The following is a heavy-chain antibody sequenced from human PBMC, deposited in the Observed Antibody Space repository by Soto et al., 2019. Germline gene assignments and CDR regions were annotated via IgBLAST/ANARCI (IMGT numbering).Heavy chain of an antibody. CDR1: GYTFTGYF. J-gene: IGHJ4*02. Sequence: ASVKVACKASGYTFTGYFMHWLRQAPGQGLEWMGWINPNSGDTNYAQKFQGRVTMTRDTSISTAYMELSGLRSDDTAVFSCARSLSGSSSSQLYSFDCWGQGTLVTVAS. V-gene: IGHV1-2*02. CDR2: INPNSGDT. D-gene: IGHD6-13*01. CDR3: ARSLSGSSSSQLYSFDC.